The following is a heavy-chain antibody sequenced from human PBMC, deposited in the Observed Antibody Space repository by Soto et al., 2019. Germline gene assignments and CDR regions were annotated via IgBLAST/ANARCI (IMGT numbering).Heavy chain of an antibody. V-gene: IGHV3-30-3*01. CDR3: ARERRLAGILYGMDV. D-gene: IGHD6-19*01. CDR2: ISYDGSNK. Sequence: QVQLVESGGGVVQPGRSLRLSCAASGFTFSSYAMHWFRQAPGKGLEWVAVISYDGSNKYYADSVKGRFTISRDNSKNTLYLQMNSLRAEDTAVYYCARERRLAGILYGMDVWGQGTTVTVSS. CDR1: GFTFSSYA. J-gene: IGHJ6*02.